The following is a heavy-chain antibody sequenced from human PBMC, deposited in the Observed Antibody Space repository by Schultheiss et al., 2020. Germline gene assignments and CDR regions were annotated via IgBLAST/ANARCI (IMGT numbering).Heavy chain of an antibody. J-gene: IGHJ5*02. CDR1: GGSISSSSYY. CDR2: IYYSGST. Sequence: SETLSLTCTVSGGSISSSSYYWSWIRQHPGKGLEWIGYIYYSGSTYYNPSLKSRVTISVDTSKNQFSLKLSSVTAADTAVYYCARDRGGWFDPWGQGTLVTVSS. CDR3: ARDRGGWFDP. V-gene: IGHV4-31*03. D-gene: IGHD3-3*01.